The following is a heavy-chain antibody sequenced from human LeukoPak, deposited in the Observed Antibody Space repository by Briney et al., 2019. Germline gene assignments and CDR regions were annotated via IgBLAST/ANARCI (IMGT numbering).Heavy chain of an antibody. CDR1: GYTFTGYY. CDR2: INPNSGGT. D-gene: IGHD3-22*01. Sequence: ASVKVSCKASGYTFTGYYMHWVRQAPGQGLEWMGRINPNSGGTNYAQKFQGKVTMTRDTSISTAYMELSRLRSDDTAVYYCARDKNYYYDSSGYPGGHYFDYWGQGTLVTVSS. J-gene: IGHJ4*02. CDR3: ARDKNYYYDSSGYPGGHYFDY. V-gene: IGHV1-2*06.